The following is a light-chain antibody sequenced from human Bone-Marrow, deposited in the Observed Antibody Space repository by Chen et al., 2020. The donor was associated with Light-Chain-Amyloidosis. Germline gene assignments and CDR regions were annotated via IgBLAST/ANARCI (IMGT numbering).Light chain of an antibody. CDR2: VAS. Sequence: VMTQSPATLPVSPGERATLPCRASQSVSSNLAWYQQKPGQAPRLLIYVASTRATGIPARFSGSGSGTEFTRTISRLQSEDFAVYYCQQYNNWPPLTFGGGTKVEI. V-gene: IGKV3-15*01. CDR1: QSVSSN. J-gene: IGKJ4*01. CDR3: QQYNNWPPLT.